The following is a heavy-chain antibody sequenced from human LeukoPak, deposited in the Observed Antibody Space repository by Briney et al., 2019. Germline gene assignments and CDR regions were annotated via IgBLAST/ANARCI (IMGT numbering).Heavy chain of an antibody. Sequence: GGSLRLSCAASGFTFDDYAMHWVRQAPGKGLEWVSGISWNSGSIGYADSVKGRFTISRDNAKNSLYLQMNSLRAEDTALYYCAKGSSSGYYRKNFDYWGQGTLVTVSS. V-gene: IGHV3-9*01. CDR2: ISWNSGSI. J-gene: IGHJ4*02. CDR3: AKGSSSGYYRKNFDY. CDR1: GFTFDDYA. D-gene: IGHD3-22*01.